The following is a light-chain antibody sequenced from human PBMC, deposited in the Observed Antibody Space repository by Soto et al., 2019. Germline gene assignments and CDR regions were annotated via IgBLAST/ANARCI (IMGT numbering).Light chain of an antibody. CDR3: SSYTSSPVV. J-gene: IGLJ2*01. Sequence: QSALTQPASVSGSPGQSITISCTGTSSDVGGYNYVSWYQQHPGKAPKLMIYDVSNRPSGVSNRFSGSKSGNTASLTISGRQAEDEADYYCSSYTSSPVVFGGGTKLTVL. CDR2: DVS. CDR1: SSDVGGYNY. V-gene: IGLV2-14*01.